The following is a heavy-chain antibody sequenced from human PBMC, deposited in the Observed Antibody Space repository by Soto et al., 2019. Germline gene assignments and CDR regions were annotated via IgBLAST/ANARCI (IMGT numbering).Heavy chain of an antibody. CDR3: ETDSPVTPSAYYYGGMDV. V-gene: IGHV4-31*03. CDR1: GGSISSGGYY. J-gene: IGHJ6*02. Sequence: QVQLQESSPGLVKPSQTLSLTCTVSGGSISSGGYYWSWLRQHPGKGLEWIGYIYYSGSTYYNPSLKRRVTISVDTSKNQCALKLRSVSAANTAVYYGETDSPVTPSAYYYGGMDVWCQGTKVTVSS. CDR2: IYYSGST. D-gene: IGHD4-4*01.